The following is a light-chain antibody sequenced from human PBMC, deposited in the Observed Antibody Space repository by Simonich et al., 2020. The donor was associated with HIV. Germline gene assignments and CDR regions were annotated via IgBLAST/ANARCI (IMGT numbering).Light chain of an antibody. Sequence: DIVMTQSPDSLAVSLGERATINCKSSQSVLYSSNNKNYLAWYQQKPGQPPKLLIYLASTRESGVPDRFSGSGSGTDFTLTISSLQAEDVAVYYCQQYYITPHTFGQGTKVEIK. J-gene: IGKJ1*01. V-gene: IGKV4-1*01. CDR3: QQYYITPHT. CDR1: QSVLYSSNNKNY. CDR2: LAS.